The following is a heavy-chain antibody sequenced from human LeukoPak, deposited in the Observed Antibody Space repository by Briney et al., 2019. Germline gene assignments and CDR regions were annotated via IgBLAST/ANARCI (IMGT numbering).Heavy chain of an antibody. CDR3: AALVRGTRSFDT. D-gene: IGHD3-10*02. CDR1: GFTFSNYV. Sequence: GGSLRRYCAASGFTFSNYVLSWVRQAPGKGLESVSCINTSGGSSCYADSMKGRFTISRDNSKNTLYLQMNSLRVEDTAVYYCAALVRGTRSFDTWGQGTMLTVSS. CDR2: INTSGGSS. J-gene: IGHJ3*02. V-gene: IGHV3-23*01.